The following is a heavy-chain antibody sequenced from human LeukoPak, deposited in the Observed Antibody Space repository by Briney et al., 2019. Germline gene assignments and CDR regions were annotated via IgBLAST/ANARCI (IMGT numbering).Heavy chain of an antibody. CDR1: GYTFTGYY. CDR3: ARDLEGYHYGSGNYPQ. CDR2: INPNSGGT. Sequence: ASVTVSCKASGYTFTGYYIHWVRQAPGQGLEWMGFINPNSGGTNYAQKFQGRVTLTRDTSISTAYMELSSLTSDDTAVYYCARDLEGYHYGSGNYPQWGQGTLVTVSS. D-gene: IGHD3-10*01. V-gene: IGHV1-2*02. J-gene: IGHJ4*02.